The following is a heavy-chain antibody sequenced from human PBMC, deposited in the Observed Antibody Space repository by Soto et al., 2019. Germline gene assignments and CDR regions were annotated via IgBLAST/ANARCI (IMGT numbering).Heavy chain of an antibody. V-gene: IGHV3-23*01. J-gene: IGHJ4*02. D-gene: IGHD3-10*01. CDR2: ISDSGGST. CDR3: AKGTYYYGSAPYYFYY. CDR1: GFAFSSYA. Sequence: LRLSCAASGFAFSSYAMSWVRQAPGKGLEWVSGISDSGGSTYYADSVKGRFTISRDNSKNTLYLQMNSLRAEDTAVYYCAKGTYYYGSAPYYFYYWGQGTLVTVSS.